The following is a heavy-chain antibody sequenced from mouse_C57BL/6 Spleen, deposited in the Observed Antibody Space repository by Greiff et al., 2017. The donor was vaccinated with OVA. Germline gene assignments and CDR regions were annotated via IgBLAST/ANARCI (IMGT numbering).Heavy chain of an antibody. D-gene: IGHD4-1*01. CDR2: ISGGGGNT. V-gene: IGHV5-9*01. J-gene: IGHJ3*01. CDR3: AELGLFAY. Sequence: EVHLVESGGGLVKPGGSLKLSCAASGFTFSSYTMSWVRQTPEKRLAWVATISGGGGNTYYPDSVKGRFTISRDNAKNTLYLQMSSLRSEDTALYYCAELGLFAYWGQGTLVTVSA. CDR1: GFTFSSYT.